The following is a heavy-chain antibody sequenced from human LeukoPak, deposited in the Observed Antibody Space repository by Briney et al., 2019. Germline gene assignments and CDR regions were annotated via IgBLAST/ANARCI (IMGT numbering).Heavy chain of an antibody. J-gene: IGHJ4*02. D-gene: IGHD4-11*01. Sequence: PSETLSLTCSVSGSSMNLYSWNWIRQSPGKGLEWIAYMYYSGTTNYNPSLENRAAISLDLSRHQFSLRLNSVTAADTAVYFCASTVPFLRLPTYWGQGTLVTVSS. CDR3: ASTVPFLRLPTY. CDR1: GSSMNLYS. V-gene: IGHV4-59*12. CDR2: MYYSGTT.